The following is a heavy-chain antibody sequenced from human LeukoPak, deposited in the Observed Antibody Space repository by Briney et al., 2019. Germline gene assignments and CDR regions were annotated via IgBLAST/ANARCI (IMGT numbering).Heavy chain of an antibody. J-gene: IGHJ3*02. CDR3: ARTWIVVVMGAFDI. D-gene: IGHD3-22*01. V-gene: IGHV4-61*02. CDR1: GGSISSGSYY. Sequence: SETLSLTCTVSGGSISSGSYYWRWNRQPAGKGLEWIGRIYTSGSTNYNPSLKSRVTISVDTSKNQFSLKLSSVTAADTAVYYCARTWIVVVMGAFDIWGQGTMVTVSS. CDR2: IYTSGST.